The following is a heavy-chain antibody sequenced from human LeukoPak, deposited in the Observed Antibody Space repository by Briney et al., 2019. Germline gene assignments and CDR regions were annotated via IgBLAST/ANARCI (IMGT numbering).Heavy chain of an antibody. Sequence: PSETLSLTCTVSGGSISTYNWSCIRQSPGKGLEWIGYVYYSGSTTYNPSLKSRVTISVDASKNQFSLKLSSVTAADTAVYYCARHGTSSYYYYAMAVWGQGTTVTVSS. CDR1: GGSISTYN. CDR2: VYYSGST. J-gene: IGHJ6*02. D-gene: IGHD1-26*01. CDR3: ARHGTSSYYYYAMAV. V-gene: IGHV4-59*08.